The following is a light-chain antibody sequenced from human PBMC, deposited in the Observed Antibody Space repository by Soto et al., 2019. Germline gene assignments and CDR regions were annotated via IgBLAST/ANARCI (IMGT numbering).Light chain of an antibody. V-gene: IGLV2-14*03. CDR1: SSNVGAYNY. J-gene: IGLJ7*01. CDR3: SSFTSSSTVV. Sequence: QSALTQPASVSGSPGQSITISCTGTSSNVGAYNYVPWYQQHPGKAPKLVIYDVTYRPPGVSNRFSGSKSGNTASLTISGLQSEDEADYHCSSFTSSSTVVFGGGTQLTVL. CDR2: DVT.